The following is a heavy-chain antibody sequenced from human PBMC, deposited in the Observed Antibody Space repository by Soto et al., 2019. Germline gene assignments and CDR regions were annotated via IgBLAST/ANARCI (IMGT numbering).Heavy chain of an antibody. CDR2: IYHSGST. CDR1: GGSISSGGYS. J-gene: IGHJ4*02. CDR3: ASCTGGVCRALSI. D-gene: IGHD2-8*02. V-gene: IGHV4-30-2*01. Sequence: QLQLQESGSGLVKPSQTLSLTCAVSGGSISSGGYSWSWIRQPPGKGLEWIGYIYHSGSTYYNPSLKSRVTISVDRSKNQFSLKLSSVTAADTAVYYCASCTGGVCRALSIWGQGTLVTVSS.